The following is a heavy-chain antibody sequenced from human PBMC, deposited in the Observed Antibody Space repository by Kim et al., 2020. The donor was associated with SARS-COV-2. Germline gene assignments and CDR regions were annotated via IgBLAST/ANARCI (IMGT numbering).Heavy chain of an antibody. D-gene: IGHD6-19*01. CDR3: ARGSGWALDY. J-gene: IGHJ4*02. Sequence: KNSQKFQGRVTITRDTSAGTAYMELASLRSEDTAMYYCARGSGWALDYWGQGTLVTVAS. V-gene: IGHV1-3*01.